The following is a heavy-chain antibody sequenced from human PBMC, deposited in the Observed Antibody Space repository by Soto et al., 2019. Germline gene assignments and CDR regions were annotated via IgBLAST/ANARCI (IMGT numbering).Heavy chain of an antibody. CDR2: IYYGGST. CDR1: SGSISSYY. Sequence: PSATLCLTCALYSGSISSYYWTWIRQPPGKGLEWIGYIYYGGSTNYNPSLKSRVTIPVDTSKNQFSLKLTSVTAADTAVYYCARTLKRYITMRVVATGDNPFPIWGHWTSLTV. CDR3: ARTLKRYITMRVVATGDNPFPI. J-gene: IGHJ3*02. V-gene: IGHV4-59*13. D-gene: IGHD3-22*01.